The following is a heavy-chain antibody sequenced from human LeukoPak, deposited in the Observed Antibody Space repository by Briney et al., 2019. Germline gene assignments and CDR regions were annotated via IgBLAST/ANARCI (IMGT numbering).Heavy chain of an antibody. D-gene: IGHD5-18*01. J-gene: IGHJ5*02. V-gene: IGHV4-4*07. Sequence: PSETLSLTCTVSGGFISNDCWSWIRQPAGKGLEWIGRIQTSGSTRYNPSLESRVTISLDKSKNEISLKLTSVTAADAAVYYCARGLSPSYGYNYFDPWGQGTLVTVSS. CDR2: IQTSGST. CDR1: GGFISNDC. CDR3: ARGLSPSYGYNYFDP.